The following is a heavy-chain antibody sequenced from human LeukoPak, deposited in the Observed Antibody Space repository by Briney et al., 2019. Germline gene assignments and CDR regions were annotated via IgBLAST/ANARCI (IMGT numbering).Heavy chain of an antibody. J-gene: IGHJ4*02. CDR3: ARSKIVVVPTATAFDY. V-gene: IGHV3-66*02. Sequence: PGGSLRLSCAASGFTVSSNYMSWVRQAPGKGLEWVSVIYSGGSTYYADSVKGRFTISRDNSKNTLYLQMNSLRAEDTAVYYCARSKIVVVPTATAFDYWGQGTPVTVSS. D-gene: IGHD2-2*01. CDR2: IYSGGST. CDR1: GFTVSSNY.